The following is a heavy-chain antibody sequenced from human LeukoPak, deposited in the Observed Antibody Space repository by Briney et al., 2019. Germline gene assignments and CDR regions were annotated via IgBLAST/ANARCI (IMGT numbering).Heavy chain of an antibody. CDR3: AKDYAVGSIDY. CDR1: GFTFSNYA. D-gene: IGHD3-16*01. J-gene: IGHJ4*02. V-gene: IGHV3-23*01. CDR2: VSTSGVGT. Sequence: GGSLRLSCAASGFTFSNYAMSWVRQAPGKGLEWVSSVSTSGVGTYHADSVRGRFTISRDNYKNTVFLQMNSLRDEDSAVYYCAKDYAVGSIDYWGQGTLVTVSS.